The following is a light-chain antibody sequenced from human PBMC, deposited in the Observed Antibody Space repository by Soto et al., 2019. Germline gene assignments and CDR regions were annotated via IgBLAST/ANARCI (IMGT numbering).Light chain of an antibody. CDR2: GAS. CDR3: QQYGSSPDT. V-gene: IGKV3-20*01. CDR1: QSVSSSY. Sequence: EIVLTQSPGTLSLSPGERATLSCRASQSVSSSYLAWYQQKPGQGPRLLIYGASSRATGIPDRFSGSGSGTDFTLTISRLEPEDFAVYYCQQYGSSPDTFGGGTKVEIK. J-gene: IGKJ4*01.